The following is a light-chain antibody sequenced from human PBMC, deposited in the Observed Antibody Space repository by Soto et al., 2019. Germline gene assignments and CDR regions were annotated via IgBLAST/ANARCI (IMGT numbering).Light chain of an antibody. CDR1: QTISNN. CDR3: QQYANWPRT. J-gene: IGKJ1*01. V-gene: IGKV3-15*01. CDR2: GAS. Sequence: EIVMTQSPATLSVSPGERATLSCRASQTISNNLAWYQQEPGQAPRLLIYGASTRATGIPARFSGSGSGTEFSLTISSLQSEDFAVYYCQQYANWPRTFGQGTKVDIK.